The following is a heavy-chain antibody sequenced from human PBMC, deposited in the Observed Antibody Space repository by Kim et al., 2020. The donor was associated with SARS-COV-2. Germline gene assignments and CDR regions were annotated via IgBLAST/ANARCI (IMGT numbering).Heavy chain of an antibody. CDR3: ARDGRYAMVRGVIGYYYGMDV. Sequence: GGSLRLSCAASGFTFSDYYMSWIRQAPGKGLEWVSYISSSGSTIYYADSVKGRFTISRDNAKNSLYLQMNSLRAEDTAVYYCARDGRYAMVRGVIGYYYGMDVWGQGTTVTVSS. J-gene: IGHJ6*02. CDR2: ISSSGSTI. CDR1: GFTFSDYY. D-gene: IGHD3-10*01. V-gene: IGHV3-11*01.